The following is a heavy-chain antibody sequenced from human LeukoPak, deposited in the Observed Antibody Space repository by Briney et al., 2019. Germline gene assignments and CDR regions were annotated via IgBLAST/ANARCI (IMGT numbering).Heavy chain of an antibody. D-gene: IGHD1-26*01. CDR3: AKDPIFSGSYGVFDY. J-gene: IGHJ4*02. CDR1: GFTVSSNY. V-gene: IGHV3-23*01. Sequence: GGSLRLSCAASGFTVSSNYMSWVRQAPGKGLEWVSTIIDSGNSIYYADSAEGRFTISRDNSKNTLYLQMNSLRAGDTAVYYCAKDPIFSGSYGVFDYWGLGTLVTVSS. CDR2: IIDSGNSI.